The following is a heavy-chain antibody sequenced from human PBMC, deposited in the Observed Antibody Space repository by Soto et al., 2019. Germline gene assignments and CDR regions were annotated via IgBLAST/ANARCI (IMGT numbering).Heavy chain of an antibody. J-gene: IGHJ4*02. CDR3: ARGDKDRVFGVVIRRAFDF. Sequence: QVQLQQWGAGLLKPSETLSLTCAVYGGSFSAYSWSWVRQSPGMGLEWIGKVTHSGSTDYNPSLKSRVTISVDTSKNQFSLKLTSVTAADTAVYYCARGDKDRVFGVVIRRAFDFWGQGTLVTVSS. CDR1: GGSFSAYS. CDR2: VTHSGST. V-gene: IGHV4-34*02. D-gene: IGHD3-3*01.